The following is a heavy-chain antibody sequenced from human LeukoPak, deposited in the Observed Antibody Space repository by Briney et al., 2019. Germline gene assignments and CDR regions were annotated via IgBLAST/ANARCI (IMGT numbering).Heavy chain of an antibody. CDR3: AGMGYYYDSSGYYFGY. Sequence: GGSLRLSCTASGFTFTDFAMTWVRQAPGKGLEWVSSISGPGGSTYYADSVKGRFTISRDNSKNTLFLQMNSLRAEDTAVYYCAGMGYYYDSSGYYFGYWGQGTLVTVSS. J-gene: IGHJ4*02. V-gene: IGHV3-23*01. CDR2: ISGPGGST. CDR1: GFTFTDFA. D-gene: IGHD3-22*01.